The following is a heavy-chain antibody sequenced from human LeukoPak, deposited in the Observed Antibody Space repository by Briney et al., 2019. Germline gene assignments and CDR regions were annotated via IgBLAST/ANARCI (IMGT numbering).Heavy chain of an antibody. D-gene: IGHD5-18*01. CDR1: GYTFTGYY. J-gene: IGHJ6*03. V-gene: IGHV1-2*02. CDR2: INPNSGGT. Sequence: ASVKVSCKASGYTFTGYYMHWVRQAPGQGLEWMGWINPNSGGTNYAQKFQGRVTMTRDTSISTAYMGLSRLRSDDTAVYYCARSGYSYGYVYYYYMDVWGKGTTVTVSS. CDR3: ARSGYSYGYVYYYYMDV.